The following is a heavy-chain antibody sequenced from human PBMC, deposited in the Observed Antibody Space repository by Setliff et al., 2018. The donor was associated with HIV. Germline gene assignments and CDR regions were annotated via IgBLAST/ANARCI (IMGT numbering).Heavy chain of an antibody. CDR3: AREGAAAGLDLDY. J-gene: IGHJ4*02. CDR2: INAGNGNT. Sequence: ASVKVSCKASGYTFTTHAMHWVRQAPGQRLEWMGWINAGNGNTKYSQEFQGRVTITKGTSASTAYMELSSLRSEDMAVYYCAREGAAAGLDLDYWGQGTLVTVSS. V-gene: IGHV1-3*03. CDR1: GYTFTTHA. D-gene: IGHD6-13*01.